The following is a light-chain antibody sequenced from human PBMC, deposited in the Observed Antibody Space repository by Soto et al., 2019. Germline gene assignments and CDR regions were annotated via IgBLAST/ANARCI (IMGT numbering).Light chain of an antibody. J-gene: IGKJ1*01. V-gene: IGKV1-13*02. CDR3: QQFKSYPWT. CDR2: DAS. CDR1: QGISSA. Sequence: AIQLTQSPSSLSASVGDRVIITCRASQGISSALAWYHQKPGKAPKLLIFDASTLKGGVPSRFSGSGSGTDFTLTISSLQPEDFATYYCQQFKSYPWTFGQGTKVEIK.